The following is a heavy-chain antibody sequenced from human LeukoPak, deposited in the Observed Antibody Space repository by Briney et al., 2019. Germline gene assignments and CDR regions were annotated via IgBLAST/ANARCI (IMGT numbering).Heavy chain of an antibody. Sequence: ASVKVSRKASGYTFTGYYMHWVRQAPGQGLEWMGWINPNSGGTNYAQKFQGRVTMTRDTSISTAYMELSRLRSDDTAVYYCARDLLSATVTTSGYWGQGTLVTVSS. CDR2: INPNSGGT. J-gene: IGHJ4*02. CDR1: GYTFTGYY. V-gene: IGHV1-2*02. CDR3: ARDLLSATVTTSGY. D-gene: IGHD4-17*01.